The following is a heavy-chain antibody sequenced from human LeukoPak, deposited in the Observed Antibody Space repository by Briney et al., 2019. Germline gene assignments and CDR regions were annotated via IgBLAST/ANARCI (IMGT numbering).Heavy chain of an antibody. J-gene: IGHJ3*02. V-gene: IGHV1-46*01. CDR1: GYTFTSYY. Sequence: ASVKVSCKASGYTFTSYYMHWVRQAPGQGLEWMGIINPSGGSTSYAQKFQGRVTMTRDMSTSTVYMELSSLRSEDTAVYYCARVGAFDAFDIWGQGTMVTVSS. D-gene: IGHD1-26*01. CDR3: ARVGAFDAFDI. CDR2: INPSGGST.